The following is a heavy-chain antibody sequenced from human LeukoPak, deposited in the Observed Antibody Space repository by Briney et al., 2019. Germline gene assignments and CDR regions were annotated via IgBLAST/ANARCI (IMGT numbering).Heavy chain of an antibody. CDR3: ARSIYGDSVAFDV. Sequence: SETLSLTCAVSGGSSTSYYWSWIRQPPGKGLEWIAYIYFSGSTNYNPSLKSRVIISIDTSTNQFSLKLSSVTAADTALYFCARSIYGDSVAFDVWGQGTMVTVSS. CDR2: IYFSGST. CDR1: GGSSTSYY. J-gene: IGHJ3*01. D-gene: IGHD4-17*01. V-gene: IGHV4-59*08.